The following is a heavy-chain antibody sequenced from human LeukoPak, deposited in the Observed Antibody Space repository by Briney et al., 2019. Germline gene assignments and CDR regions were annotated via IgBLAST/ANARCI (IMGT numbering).Heavy chain of an antibody. J-gene: IGHJ3*02. D-gene: IGHD3-3*01. CDR2: IKRDGSEK. CDR1: GFTFSSYW. CDR3: ARVYYDFWSGWAFDI. Sequence: GGSLRLSCAASGFTFSSYWMSWVRQAPGKGLEWVANIKRDGSEKYYVDSVKGRFTISRDNAKNSLYLQMNSLRAEDTAVYYCARVYYDFWSGWAFDIWGQGTMVTVSS. V-gene: IGHV3-7*01.